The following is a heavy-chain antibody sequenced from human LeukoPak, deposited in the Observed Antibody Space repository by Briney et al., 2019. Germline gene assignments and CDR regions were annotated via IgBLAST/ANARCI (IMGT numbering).Heavy chain of an antibody. CDR1: GGTFSSYA. CDR3: ASSGFNDILTGPFDY. V-gene: IGHV1-69*06. Sequence: SVKVSCKASGGTFSSYAISWVRQAPGQGLEWMGGITPIFGTANYAQKFHGRVTITADKSTSTAYMELSSLRSEDTAVYYCASSGFNDILTGPFDYWGQGTLVTVSS. D-gene: IGHD3-9*01. J-gene: IGHJ4*02. CDR2: ITPIFGTA.